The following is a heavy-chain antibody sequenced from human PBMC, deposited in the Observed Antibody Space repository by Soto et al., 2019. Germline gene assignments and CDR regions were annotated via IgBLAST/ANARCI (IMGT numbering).Heavy chain of an antibody. V-gene: IGHV3-23*01. CDR3: ARRGSGSYYDY. D-gene: IGHD1-26*01. J-gene: IGHJ4*02. CDR1: GFTFSNYA. CDR2: ISGSGDST. Sequence: EVQLLESGGGLVQPGGSLRLSCAASGFTFSNYAMNWVRQAPGKGLEWVSVISGSGDSTYYADSVKGRFTISRDNSKNTLYLQMNSLRAEDTAVYYCARRGSGSYYDYRGQGTLVTVSS.